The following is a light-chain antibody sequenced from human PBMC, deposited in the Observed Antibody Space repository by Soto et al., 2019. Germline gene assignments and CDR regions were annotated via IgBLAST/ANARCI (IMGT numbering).Light chain of an antibody. J-gene: IGLJ2*01. V-gene: IGLV2-14*01. Sequence: QSALTQPASVSGSPGQSITISCTGTSSDVGGYNYVSWYQQHPGKGPNLMIYDVSNRPXXVSNXFSGSKSGNTASLTISGLQAEDEADYYCSSYTSSSTVVFGGGTKLTVL. CDR2: DVS. CDR1: SSDVGGYNY. CDR3: SSYTSSSTVV.